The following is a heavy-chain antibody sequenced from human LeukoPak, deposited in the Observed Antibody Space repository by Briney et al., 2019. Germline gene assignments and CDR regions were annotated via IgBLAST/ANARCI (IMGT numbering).Heavy chain of an antibody. CDR2: IKQDGSEK. CDR1: GFTFSSYW. D-gene: IGHD3-22*01. J-gene: IGHJ3*02. V-gene: IGHV3-7*03. Sequence: PGGSLRLSCAASGFTFSSYWMSWVRQAPGKGLEWVANIKQDGSEKYYVDSVKGRFTISRDDAKNSLYLQMNSLRAEDTAVYYCARGGDSSAHDAFDIWGQGTMVTVSS. CDR3: ARGGDSSAHDAFDI.